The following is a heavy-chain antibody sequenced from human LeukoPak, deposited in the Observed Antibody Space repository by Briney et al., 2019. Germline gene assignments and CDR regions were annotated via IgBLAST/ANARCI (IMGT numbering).Heavy chain of an antibody. Sequence: SETLSLTCTVSGGSISSGSYYWSWIRQPAGKGLEWIGRIYTSGSTNYNPSLKSRVTISVDTSKNQFSLKLSSVTAADTAVYYCARVVQDWFDPWGQGTLATVSS. J-gene: IGHJ5*02. CDR2: IYTSGST. D-gene: IGHD2-15*01. V-gene: IGHV4-61*02. CDR3: ARVVQDWFDP. CDR1: GGSISSGSYY.